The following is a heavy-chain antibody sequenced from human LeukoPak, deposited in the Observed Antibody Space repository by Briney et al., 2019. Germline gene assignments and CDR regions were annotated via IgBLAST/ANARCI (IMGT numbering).Heavy chain of an antibody. CDR1: GYTLTELS. CDR3: ATTIRIVVVKYYYYYGMDV. D-gene: IGHD3-22*01. V-gene: IGHV1-24*01. J-gene: IGHJ6*02. Sequence: ASVKVSCKISGYTLTELSMHWVRQAPGKGLEWMGGFDPEDGETIYAQKFQGRVTMTEDTSTDTAYMELSSLRSEDTAVYYCATTIRIVVVKYYYYYGMDVWGQGITVTVSS. CDR2: FDPEDGET.